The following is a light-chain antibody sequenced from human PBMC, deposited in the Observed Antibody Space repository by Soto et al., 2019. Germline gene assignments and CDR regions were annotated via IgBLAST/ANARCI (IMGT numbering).Light chain of an antibody. V-gene: IGLV2-14*01. Sequence: QSVLTQPASVSGSPGQSITISCTGTSSDVGGYNYVSWYQQHPGKAPKLMIYDVSNRPSGVSNRFSGSKSGNTASLTISGLQAEDEADYYCSSYTSSSTLDAFGTGTKVTV. J-gene: IGLJ1*01. CDR1: SSDVGGYNY. CDR2: DVS. CDR3: SSYTSSSTLDA.